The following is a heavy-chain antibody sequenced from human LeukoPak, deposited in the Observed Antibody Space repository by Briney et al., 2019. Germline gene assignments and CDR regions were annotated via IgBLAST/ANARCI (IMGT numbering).Heavy chain of an antibody. J-gene: IGHJ4*01. CDR1: GFTFSDYY. CDR3: ATSNPSLDC. D-gene: IGHD1-14*01. CDR2: IDRSGSAI. Sequence: GGPLRLSCAASGFTFSDYYMSWIRQAPERGLEWIAFIDRSGSAISYADSVKGRFTISRDNAKNSLYLEMDSLRAEDTAVYYCATSNPSLDCWGQGTLVTVSS. V-gene: IGHV3-11*01.